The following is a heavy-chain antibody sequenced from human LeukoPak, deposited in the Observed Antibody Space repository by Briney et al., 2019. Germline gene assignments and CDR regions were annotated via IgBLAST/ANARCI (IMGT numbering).Heavy chain of an antibody. Sequence: PSETLYLTCAVSGYSISSGDYWGWSRQPPGKGLEWVGSIYHSGSTYYNPSLKSRVTISVDKSKTQLSLKLSSVTAADTAVYYCARDRGYYDSSGYYYGTEWGQGTLVTVSS. D-gene: IGHD3-22*01. CDR2: IYHSGST. CDR1: GYSISSGDY. CDR3: ARDRGYYDSSGYYYGTE. J-gene: IGHJ4*02. V-gene: IGHV4-38-2*02.